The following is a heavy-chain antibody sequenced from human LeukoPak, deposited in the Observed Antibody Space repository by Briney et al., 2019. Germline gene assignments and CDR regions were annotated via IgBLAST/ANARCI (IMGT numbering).Heavy chain of an antibody. CDR1: GGTFSSYA. J-gene: IGHJ5*02. Sequence: ASVKVSCKASGGTFSSYAISWVRQAPGQGLEWMGGIIPIFGTANYAQKFQGRVTITADESTSTAYMELSSLRAEDTAVYYCAKDWLGGEGVNWFDPWGQGTLVTVSS. CDR3: AKDWLGGEGVNWFDP. D-gene: IGHD4-23*01. V-gene: IGHV1-69*13. CDR2: IIPIFGTA.